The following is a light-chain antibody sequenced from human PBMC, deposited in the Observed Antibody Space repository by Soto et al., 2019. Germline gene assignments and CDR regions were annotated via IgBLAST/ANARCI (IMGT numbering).Light chain of an antibody. CDR2: DVS. CDR3: SSYTSSSTPYV. J-gene: IGLJ1*01. V-gene: IGLV2-14*01. CDR1: SSDVDGYNY. Sequence: QSALTQPASVSGSPGQSITISCTGTSSDVDGYNYVSWYQQHPGNAPKVMIYDVSNRPSGVSDRFSGSKSGNTASLTISGLQAEDEADYYCSSYTSSSTPYVFGTGTKVTVL.